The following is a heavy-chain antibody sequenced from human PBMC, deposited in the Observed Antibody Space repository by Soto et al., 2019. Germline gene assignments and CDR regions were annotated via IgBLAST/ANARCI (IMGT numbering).Heavy chain of an antibody. CDR1: GYTFISYD. V-gene: IGHV1-8*01. CDR2: MNPNSGNT. Sequence: QVQLVQSGAEVKKPGASVKVSCKASGYTFISYDINWVRQATGQGLEWMGWMNPNSGNTGFAQKFQGRVTLTRNTSVTTAYLELSSLKSEDTAVYYCARGRAYSDGYYHEAFEIWGQGTRVTVSS. CDR3: ARGRAYSDGYYHEAFEI. D-gene: IGHD2-21*01. J-gene: IGHJ3*02.